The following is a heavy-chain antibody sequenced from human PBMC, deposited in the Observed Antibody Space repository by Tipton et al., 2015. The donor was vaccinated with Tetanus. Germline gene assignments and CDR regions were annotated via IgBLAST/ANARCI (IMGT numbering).Heavy chain of an antibody. CDR3: VRGRGSGAQSFGFEH. CDR1: GALITTGGYS. J-gene: IGHJ4*02. CDR2: IYQTDST. Sequence: TLSLTCNVSGALITTGGYSWGWIRQPPGQGLEWLGYIYQTDSTYYNPSVRSRVTISAVGSKNHISLKLTAVTAADAGVYFCVRGRGSGAQSFGFEHWGRGTQVIVSS. D-gene: IGHD3-10*01. V-gene: IGHV4-30-2*01.